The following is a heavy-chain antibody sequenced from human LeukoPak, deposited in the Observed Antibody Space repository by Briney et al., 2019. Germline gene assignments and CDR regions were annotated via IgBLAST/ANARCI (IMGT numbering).Heavy chain of an antibody. CDR3: ARARGYSYGYSDY. V-gene: IGHV1-8*01. J-gene: IGHJ4*02. D-gene: IGHD5-18*01. CDR2: MNPNSGNT. Sequence: GASVKVSCKASGYIFTNYDINWVRQATGQGLEWMGWMNPNSGNTGVAQKFQGRVTMTRNTSKSTAYMELSSLTSEDWAVYYCARARGYSYGYSDYWGQGTLVTVSS. CDR1: GYIFTNYD.